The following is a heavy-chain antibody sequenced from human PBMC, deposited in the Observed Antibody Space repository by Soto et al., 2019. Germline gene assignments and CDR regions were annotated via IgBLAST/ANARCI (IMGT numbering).Heavy chain of an antibody. J-gene: IGHJ3*01. Sequence: PSETLSLTCTVSGGSISRSTYYWGWLRQPPGKGLEWIGSIYSSGSTYYHPSLKSRVTISVDTSKNQFFLKLSSVTAADTAVYYCATPVPSGYQALEVWGQGTIVTVSS. CDR2: IYSSGST. CDR1: GGSISRSTYY. V-gene: IGHV4-39*01. D-gene: IGHD3-22*01. CDR3: ATPVPSGYQALEV.